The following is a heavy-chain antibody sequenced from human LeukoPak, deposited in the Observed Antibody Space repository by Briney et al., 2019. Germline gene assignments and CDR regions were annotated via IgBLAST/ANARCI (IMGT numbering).Heavy chain of an antibody. D-gene: IGHD5-24*01. J-gene: IGHJ6*03. V-gene: IGHV4-59*01. CDR1: GGSISSYY. CDR3: ARVPPTRDGYYYYYMDV. Sequence: SETLSLTCTGSGGSISSYYWSWIRQPPGKGLEWIGYIYYSGSTNYNPSLKSRVTISVDTSKNQFSLKLSSVTAADTAVYYCARVPPTRDGYYYYYMDVWGKGTTVTVSS. CDR2: IYYSGST.